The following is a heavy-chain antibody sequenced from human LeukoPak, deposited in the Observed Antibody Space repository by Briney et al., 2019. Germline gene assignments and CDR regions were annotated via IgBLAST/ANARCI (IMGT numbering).Heavy chain of an antibody. J-gene: IGHJ6*03. CDR2: INPSGGST. V-gene: IGHV1-46*01. CDR1: GYTFTSYY. CDR3: ARGDYGDTRRYYYYMDV. Sequence: GASVKVSCKASGYTFTSYYMHWVRQAPGQGLEWMGIINPSGGSTSYAQKFQGRVTMTRDTSTSTVYMGLSSLRSEDTAVYYCARGDYGDTRRYYYYMDVWGKGTTVTVSS. D-gene: IGHD4-17*01.